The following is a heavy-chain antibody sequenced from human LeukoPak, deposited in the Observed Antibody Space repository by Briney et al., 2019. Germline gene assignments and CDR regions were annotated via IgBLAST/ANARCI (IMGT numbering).Heavy chain of an antibody. V-gene: IGHV4-59*01. CDR1: GGPISSYY. CDR2: IYYTGST. J-gene: IGHJ5*02. Sequence: SETLSLTCTVSGGPISSYYWSWIRQPPGKGLEWIGYIYYTGSTNYNPSLKSRVTISVDTSKNQFSLKLSSVTAADTAVYYCATLTGYSSESWFDPWGQGILVTVSS. CDR3: ATLTGYSSESWFDP. D-gene: IGHD3-9*01.